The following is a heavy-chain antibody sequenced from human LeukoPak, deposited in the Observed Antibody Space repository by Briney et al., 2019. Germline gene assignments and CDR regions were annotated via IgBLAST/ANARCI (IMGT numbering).Heavy chain of an antibody. CDR1: GCTFTSYG. CDR3: ARGSFPSDDILTGPFDN. D-gene: IGHD3-9*01. Sequence: GASVKVSCKASGCTFTSYGISWVRQAPGQGLEWMGWISSYNGNTNYAQKLQGRATMTTDTSTSTAYMELRSLRSDDTAVYYCARGSFPSDDILTGPFDNWGQGTLVTVSS. V-gene: IGHV1-18*01. CDR2: ISSYNGNT. J-gene: IGHJ4*02.